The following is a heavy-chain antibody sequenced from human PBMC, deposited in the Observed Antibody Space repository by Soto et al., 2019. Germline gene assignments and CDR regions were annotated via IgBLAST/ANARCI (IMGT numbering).Heavy chain of an antibody. J-gene: IGHJ5*02. V-gene: IGHV4-30-2*01. CDR1: GDTISTGGYC. Sequence: QLQLQESGSRLVKSSETLSLTCAVSGDTISTGGYCWAWIRQPPVKALAWIGHTYQSGNPYYSSSLKSRVIISVARSKNQFSPKLSSVTAADTAVYYCARDTYGAYVGYFDPWGQGTLVTVSS. D-gene: IGHD4-17*01. CDR2: TYQSGNP. CDR3: ARDTYGAYVGYFDP.